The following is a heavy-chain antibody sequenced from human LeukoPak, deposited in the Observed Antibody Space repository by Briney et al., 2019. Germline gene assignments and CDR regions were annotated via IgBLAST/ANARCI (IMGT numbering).Heavy chain of an antibody. Sequence: PSETLSLTCTVSGGSISSSSYYWGWIRQPPGKGLEWIGSIYYSGSTYYNPSLKSRVTISVDTSKNQFSLKLSSVTAADTAMYYCARHPGLLNSAGVGWFDPWGQGTLVTVSS. CDR2: IYYSGST. CDR1: GGSISSSSYY. CDR3: ARHPGLLNSAGVGWFDP. J-gene: IGHJ5*02. D-gene: IGHD6-19*01. V-gene: IGHV4-39*01.